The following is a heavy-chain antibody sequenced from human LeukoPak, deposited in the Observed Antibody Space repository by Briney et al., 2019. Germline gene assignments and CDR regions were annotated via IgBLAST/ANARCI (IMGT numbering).Heavy chain of an antibody. CDR3: AKSKEDCCGSFDP. V-gene: IGHV3-23*01. J-gene: IGHJ5*02. D-gene: IGHD2-15*01. Sequence: PGGSLRLSCAASGFTFSSYAMSWVRQAPGKGLEWVSAISGSATTYYSDSVRGRFIISRDNSKNTLYLQMSSLRAEGTAVYYCAKSKEDCCGSFDPWGQGTLVTVSS. CDR2: ISGSATT. CDR1: GFTFSSYA.